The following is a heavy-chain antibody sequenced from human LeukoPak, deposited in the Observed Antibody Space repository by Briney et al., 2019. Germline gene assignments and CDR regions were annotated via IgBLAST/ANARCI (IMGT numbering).Heavy chain of an antibody. CDR1: GYTFTSYA. Sequence: ASVKVSCKASGYTFTSYAMHWVRQAPGQRLEWMGWINAGNGNTKYSQKFQGRVTITADESTSTAYMELSSLRSEDTAVYYCARGKDDYGDYGFDYWGQGTLVTVSS. J-gene: IGHJ4*02. D-gene: IGHD4-17*01. V-gene: IGHV1-3*01. CDR3: ARGKDDYGDYGFDY. CDR2: INAGNGNT.